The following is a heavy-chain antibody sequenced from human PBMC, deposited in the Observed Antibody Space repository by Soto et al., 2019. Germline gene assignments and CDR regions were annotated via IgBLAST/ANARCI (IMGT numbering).Heavy chain of an antibody. CDR2: IYYSGST. V-gene: IGHV4-59*01. D-gene: IGHD1-1*01. CDR1: GGSISSYY. CDR3: ARGRTGTTYHPFDY. J-gene: IGHJ4*02. Sequence: SETLSLACIVSGGSISSYYWSWLRQPPGKGLEWIGYIYYSGSTNYNPSLKSRVTISVDTSKNQFSLKLSSVTAADTAVYYCARGRTGTTYHPFDYWGQGTLVTVSS.